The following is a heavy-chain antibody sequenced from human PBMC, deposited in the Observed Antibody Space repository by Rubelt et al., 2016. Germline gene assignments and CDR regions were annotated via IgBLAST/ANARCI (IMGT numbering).Heavy chain of an antibody. V-gene: IGHV1-46*01. D-gene: IGHD2-21*02. CDR1: GYTFTSYY. Sequence: QVQLVQSGAEVKKPGASVKVSCKASGYTFTSYYMHWVRQAPGQGLEWMGIINPSGGSTSYAQKFQGRVTMTRDTSTSTVYMELSSLRAEDTGVYYCARAVECRLGGDCYLAPFDYWGQGTLVTVSS. J-gene: IGHJ4*02. CDR3: ARAVECRLGGDCYLAPFDY. CDR2: INPSGGST.